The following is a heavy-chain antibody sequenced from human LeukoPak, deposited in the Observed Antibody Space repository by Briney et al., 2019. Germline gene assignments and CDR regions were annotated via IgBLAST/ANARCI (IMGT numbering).Heavy chain of an antibody. CDR2: ISTSTTTI. CDR3: ARVRRELKRSLGRTTEYTYYYYMDV. D-gene: IGHD1-1*01. Sequence: GGSLRLSCEPSGYTFSSYSMNWVRQAPGKGLEWISYISTSTTTIYSANSVRGRFTISRDNAKKSLYLQMNSLRVEDTAVYYCARVRRELKRSLGRTTEYTYYYYMDVWGKGTTVTVSS. CDR1: GYTFSSYS. V-gene: IGHV3-48*01. J-gene: IGHJ6*03.